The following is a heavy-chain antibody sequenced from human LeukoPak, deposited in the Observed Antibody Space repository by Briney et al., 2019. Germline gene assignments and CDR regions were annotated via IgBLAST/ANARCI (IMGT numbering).Heavy chain of an antibody. CDR3: AREWELRFAFDI. CDR2: INPNSGGT. D-gene: IGHD1-26*01. V-gene: IGHV1-2*06. Sequence: GASVKVSCKASGYTFTGYYMHWVQQAPGQGLEWMGRINPNSGGTNYAQKFQGRVTMTRDTSISTAYMELIRLRPDDTAVYYCAREWELRFAFDIWGQGTMVTVSS. J-gene: IGHJ3*02. CDR1: GYTFTGYY.